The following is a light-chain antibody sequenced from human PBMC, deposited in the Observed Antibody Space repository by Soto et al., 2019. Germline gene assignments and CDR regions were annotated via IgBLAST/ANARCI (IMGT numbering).Light chain of an antibody. CDR1: QSVSSF. J-gene: IGKJ3*01. CDR2: DAS. Sequence: EIVLTQSPATLSLSPGERATLSCRASQSVSSFLAWYQQKPGQAPRLLIYDASNRATGIPARFSGSGSETDFTLTISRLEPEDFAVYYCQHRSNFGPGTKVYIK. V-gene: IGKV3-11*01. CDR3: QHRSN.